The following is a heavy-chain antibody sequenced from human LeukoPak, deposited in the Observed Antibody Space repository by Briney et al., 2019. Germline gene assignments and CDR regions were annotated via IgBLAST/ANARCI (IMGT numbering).Heavy chain of an antibody. CDR1: GGSISSGSYY. CDR2: IYTSGST. J-gene: IGHJ4*02. CDR3: ARMPIRSSSSAIDY. Sequence: SQTLSLTCTVSGGSISSGSYYWSWIRQPAGKGLEWIGRIYTSGSTNYNPSLKSRVTISVDTSKNQFSLKLSSVTAADTAVYYCARMPIRSSSSAIDYWGQGTLVTVSS. V-gene: IGHV4-61*02. D-gene: IGHD6-6*01.